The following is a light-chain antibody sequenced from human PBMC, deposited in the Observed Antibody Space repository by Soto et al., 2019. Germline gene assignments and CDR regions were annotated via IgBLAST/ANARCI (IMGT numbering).Light chain of an antibody. CDR3: QQTYSTPLT. Sequence: DIQITQSPSSLSASVGDTVTITCRASQKIRTYVNWYQQKLGKAPKLLISVSSNLHSGVPSRFSGSGSGTDFSLTITSLQREDFATYYCQQTYSTPLTFGGGTKVEIK. J-gene: IGKJ4*01. CDR2: VSS. V-gene: IGKV1-39*01. CDR1: QKIRTY.